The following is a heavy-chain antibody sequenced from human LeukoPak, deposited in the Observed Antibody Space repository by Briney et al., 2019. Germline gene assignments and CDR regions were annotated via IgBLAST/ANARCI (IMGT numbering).Heavy chain of an antibody. CDR3: ARDTRAAAGTGRFDP. V-gene: IGHV3-30*03. CDR1: GFTFSSYG. Sequence: GGSLRLSCAASGFTFSSYGMHWVRQAPGKGLEWVAVISYDGSNKYYADSVKGRFTISRDNSKNTLYLQMSSLRAEDTAVYYCARDTRAAAGTGRFDPWGQGTLVTVSS. J-gene: IGHJ5*02. CDR2: ISYDGSNK. D-gene: IGHD6-13*01.